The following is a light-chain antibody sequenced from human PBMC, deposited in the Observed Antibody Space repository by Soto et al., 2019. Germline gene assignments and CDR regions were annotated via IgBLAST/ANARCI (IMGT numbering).Light chain of an antibody. CDR3: QLYGGSPKT. Sequence: EIVMTHSPATLSVSPCERATLSFRASQSVSSNLAWYQQKPGQAPRLLIYGASTRAPGIPDRFSGSRSGTDFTLTISRLEPEDFAVYYCQLYGGSPKTFGQGTKVDIK. CDR1: QSVSSN. CDR2: GAS. J-gene: IGKJ1*01. V-gene: IGKV3-20*01.